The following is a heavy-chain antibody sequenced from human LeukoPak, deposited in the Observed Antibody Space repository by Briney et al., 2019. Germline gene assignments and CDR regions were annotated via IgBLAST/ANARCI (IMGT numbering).Heavy chain of an antibody. CDR2: IIPIFGTA. V-gene: IGHV1-69*05. Sequence: GASVKVSCKASGGTFSSYAISWVRQAPGQGLEWMGGIIPIFGTANYAQKFQGRVTITTDESTSTAYMELSSLRSEDTAVYYCARSYDSSGTPNHNWFDPWGQGTLVTVSS. J-gene: IGHJ5*02. CDR1: GGTFSSYA. CDR3: ARSYDSSGTPNHNWFDP. D-gene: IGHD3-22*01.